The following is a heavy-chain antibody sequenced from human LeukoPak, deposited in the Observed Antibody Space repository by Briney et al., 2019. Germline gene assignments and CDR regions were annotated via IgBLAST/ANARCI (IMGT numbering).Heavy chain of an antibody. CDR1: GGTFSSYA. J-gene: IGHJ5*02. CDR2: INPNSGGT. D-gene: IGHD2-2*01. Sequence: ASVKVSCKASGGTFSSYAISWVRQAPGQGLEWMGWINPNSGGTNYAQKFQGRVTMTRDTSISTAYMELSRLRSDDTAVYYCARQTLHCSSTSCLSFDPWGQGTLVTVSS. V-gene: IGHV1-2*02. CDR3: ARQTLHCSSTSCLSFDP.